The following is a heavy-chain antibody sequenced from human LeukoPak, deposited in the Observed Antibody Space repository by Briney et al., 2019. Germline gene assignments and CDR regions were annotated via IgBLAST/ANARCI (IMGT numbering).Heavy chain of an antibody. Sequence: GGSLRLSCAGSGFTFNTYNMNWVRQASGKGLEWVGRIRSKANSYATAYAASVKGRFTISRDDSKNTAYLQMNSLKTEDTAVYYCTTRRPDAFDIWGQGTMVTVSS. CDR1: GFTFNTYN. J-gene: IGHJ3*02. CDR2: IRSKANSYAT. CDR3: TTRRPDAFDI. V-gene: IGHV3-73*01.